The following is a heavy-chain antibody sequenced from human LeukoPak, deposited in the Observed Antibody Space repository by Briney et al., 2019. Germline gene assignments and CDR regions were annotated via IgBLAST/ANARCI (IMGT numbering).Heavy chain of an antibody. Sequence: GASVKVSCKASGYTFTSYDINWVRQATGQGLEWMGWMNPNSDNTGYAQKFQGRVTMTRNTSISTAYMELSSLRSEDTAVYYCAGFSMGAIGDYYGMDVWGQGTTVTVSS. V-gene: IGHV1-8*01. CDR1: GYTFTSYD. J-gene: IGHJ6*02. CDR3: AGFSMGAIGDYYGMDV. D-gene: IGHD1-26*01. CDR2: MNPNSDNT.